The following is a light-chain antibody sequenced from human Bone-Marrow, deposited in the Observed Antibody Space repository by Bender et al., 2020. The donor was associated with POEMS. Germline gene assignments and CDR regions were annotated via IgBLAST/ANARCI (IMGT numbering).Light chain of an antibody. V-gene: IGLV2-8*01. CDR2: ENT. CDR1: SSDVGGYNY. J-gene: IGLJ3*02. Sequence: QSALTQPPSASGSPGQSVTISCTGTSSDVGGYNYVSWYQQHPGKAPKLIIYENTNRPSGVSYRFSGSKSDNTASLTISGLQTEDEADYYCQSYDNSLSAWVFGGGTKLTVL. CDR3: QSYDNSLSAWV.